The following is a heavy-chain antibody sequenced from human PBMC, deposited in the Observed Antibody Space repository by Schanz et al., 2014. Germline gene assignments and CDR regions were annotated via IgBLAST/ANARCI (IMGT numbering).Heavy chain of an antibody. CDR1: GFIFSSYG. D-gene: IGHD4-17*01. CDR2: MSYDGSIK. V-gene: IGHV3-33*01. J-gene: IGHJ4*02. CDR3: ARPRFDYGEVDY. Sequence: QVQFVESGGGLVKPGRSLRLSCAASGFIFSSYGLHWVRQAPGKGLEWVAAMSYDGSIKYYGDSVKGRFTISRDRFQNTLYLRMSSLRAEDTAVYYCARPRFDYGEVDYWGQGTLVTVSS.